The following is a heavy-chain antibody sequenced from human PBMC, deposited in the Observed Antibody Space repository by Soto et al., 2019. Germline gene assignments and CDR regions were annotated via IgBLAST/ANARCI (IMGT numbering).Heavy chain of an antibody. D-gene: IGHD3-10*01. J-gene: IGHJ4*02. Sequence: ALKIFLATSGITLCRYCMGLDRPDPRKGLEWVSGISWNSGSIGYADSVKGRFTISRDNAKNSLYLQMNSLRAEDTALYYCATLKGSWRGPSGIDYWGQGTLVTVSS. CDR1: GITLCRYC. CDR2: ISWNSGSI. CDR3: ATLKGSWRGPSGIDY. V-gene: IGHV3-9*01.